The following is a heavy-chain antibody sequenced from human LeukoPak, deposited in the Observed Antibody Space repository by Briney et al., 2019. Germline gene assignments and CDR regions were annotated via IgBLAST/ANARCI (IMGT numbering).Heavy chain of an antibody. CDR1: GGSISSYY. CDR2: IYYSGST. D-gene: IGHD6-13*01. CDR3: AREEGIAAAGALEY. J-gene: IGHJ4*02. V-gene: IGHV4-59*01. Sequence: PSETLSLTCTVSGGSISSYYWGWIRQPPGKGLEWIGYIYYSGSTNYNPSLKSRVTISVDTSKNQFSLKLSSVTAADTAVYYCAREEGIAAAGALEYWGQGILVTVSS.